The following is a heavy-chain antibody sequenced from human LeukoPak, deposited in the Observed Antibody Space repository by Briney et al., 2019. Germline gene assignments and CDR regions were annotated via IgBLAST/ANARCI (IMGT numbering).Heavy chain of an antibody. CDR2: ISAYNGNT. Sequence: ASVKVSCKASGYTFTSYGISWVRQAPGQGLEWMGWISAYNGNTNYAQKFQGRVTITADKSTSTAYMELSSLRSEDTAVYYCARDDYCSGGSCYGWFDPWGQGTLVTVSS. D-gene: IGHD2-15*01. CDR1: GYTFTSYG. V-gene: IGHV1-18*01. CDR3: ARDDYCSGGSCYGWFDP. J-gene: IGHJ5*02.